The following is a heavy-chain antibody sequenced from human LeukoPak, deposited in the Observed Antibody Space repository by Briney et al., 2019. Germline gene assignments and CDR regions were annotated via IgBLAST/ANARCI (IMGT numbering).Heavy chain of an antibody. J-gene: IGHJ3*02. V-gene: IGHV3-30*18. D-gene: IGHD2-15*01. Sequence: GGSLRLSCAASGFTFSSYGMHWVGQAPGKGLEWVAVISYDGSNKYYADSVKGRFTISRDNSKNTLYLQMNSLRAEDTAVYYCAKALHAYCSGGSGYVDAFDIWGQGTMVTVSS. CDR2: ISYDGSNK. CDR3: AKALHAYCSGGSGYVDAFDI. CDR1: GFTFSSYG.